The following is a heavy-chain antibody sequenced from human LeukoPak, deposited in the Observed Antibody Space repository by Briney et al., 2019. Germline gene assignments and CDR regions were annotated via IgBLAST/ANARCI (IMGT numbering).Heavy chain of an antibody. CDR3: ARDTMIVVVTLADAFDI. V-gene: IGHV3-30-3*01. CDR1: GFTFSSYA. CDR2: ISYDGSNK. D-gene: IGHD3-22*01. Sequence: GGSLRLSCAASGFTFSSYAMHWVRQAPGKGLEWVAVISYDGSNKYYADSVKGRFTISRDNSKNTLYLQMNSLRAEDTAVYYCARDTMIVVVTLADAFDIWGQGTMVTVSS. J-gene: IGHJ3*02.